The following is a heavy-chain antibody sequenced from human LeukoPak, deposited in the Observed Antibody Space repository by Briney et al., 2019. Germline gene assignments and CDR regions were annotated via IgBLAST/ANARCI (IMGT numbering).Heavy chain of an antibody. CDR2: IYYSGST. J-gene: IGHJ4*02. V-gene: IGHV4-59*08. D-gene: IGHD3-22*01. Sequence: PSETLSLTCTVSGGSMRSYYWIWIRQPPGKGLEWIGYIYYSGSTDYNPSLKSRVTISVDTSKNQFSLKLTSVTAADTAVYYCARHTGSGYYDYWGQGTLVTVSS. CDR1: GGSMRSYY. CDR3: ARHTGSGYYDY.